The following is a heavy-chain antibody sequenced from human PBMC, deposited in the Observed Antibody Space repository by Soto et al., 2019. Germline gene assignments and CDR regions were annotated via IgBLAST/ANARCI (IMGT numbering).Heavy chain of an antibody. V-gene: IGHV3-53*04. CDR2: IYSDGRT. D-gene: IGHD2-15*01. CDR1: GFTVSSNY. Sequence: EVQLVESGGGVVQPGGSLRLSCAASGFTVSSNYMNWVRQAPGKGLEWVSVIYSDGRTNYAGSVKGQFTISRHISKNTLYLEMNSLRPDDTAVYYCARAPDIYDAFDIWGQGTMVTVSS. CDR3: ARAPDIYDAFDI. J-gene: IGHJ3*02.